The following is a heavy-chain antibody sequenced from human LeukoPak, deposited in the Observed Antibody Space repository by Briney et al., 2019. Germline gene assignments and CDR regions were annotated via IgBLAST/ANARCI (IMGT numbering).Heavy chain of an antibody. J-gene: IGHJ4*02. CDR3: AKEGMAAAGTFDY. V-gene: IGHV3-74*01. CDR1: GFTFSSYW. CDR2: INSDGSST. D-gene: IGHD6-13*01. Sequence: GGSLRLSCAASGFTFSSYWMHWVRQAPGKGLVWVSRINSDGSSTSYADSVKGRFTISRDNSKNTLYLQMNSLRAEDTAVYYCAKEGMAAAGTFDYWGQGTLVTVSS.